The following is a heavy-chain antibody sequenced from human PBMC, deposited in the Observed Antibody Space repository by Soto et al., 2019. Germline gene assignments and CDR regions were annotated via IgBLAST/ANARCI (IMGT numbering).Heavy chain of an antibody. CDR3: ARMFTPWYFDF. Sequence: QVQLVQSGAEVKKPGASVKVSCKASGYTFTSYGMHWVRQAPGQRLEWMGWINAGDGSTRYSQMFQGRVTITRDTSASTAYMELSSLRSEDTAVYYCARMFTPWYFDFWGQGTLVTVSS. V-gene: IGHV1-3*01. CDR1: GYTFTSYG. J-gene: IGHJ4*02. CDR2: INAGDGST. D-gene: IGHD3-10*02.